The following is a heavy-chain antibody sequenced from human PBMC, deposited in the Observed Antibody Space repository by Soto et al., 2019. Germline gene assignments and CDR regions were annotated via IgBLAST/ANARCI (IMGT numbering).Heavy chain of an antibody. CDR1: GYTFTNYD. V-gene: IGHV1-8*01. Sequence: ASVKVSCKASGYTFTNYDINWVRQAPGQGPEWMGWMNPYSGNTGCAQRFQGRDTLTRDTSISTAYMELSSLKFDDTAVYYCARALVDSSSADYAYWGQGSLVTVSS. CDR3: ARALVDSSSADYAY. J-gene: IGHJ4*02. CDR2: MNPYSGNT. D-gene: IGHD3-16*01.